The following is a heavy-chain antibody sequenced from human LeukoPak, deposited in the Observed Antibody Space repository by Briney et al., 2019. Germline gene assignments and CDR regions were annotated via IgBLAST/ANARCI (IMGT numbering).Heavy chain of an antibody. CDR3: ARTTEAHSWRTRYYDYYMDV. CDR1: GFSISNNDYF. D-gene: IGHD6-13*01. V-gene: IGHV4-39*07. Sequence: SETLSLTCTVSGFSISNNDYFWGWIRQPPGKGLEWIGRISYSETTQFNPYLKSRVTISVDTSMNQFSLKLSSVTAADTAVYYCARTTEAHSWRTRYYDYYMDVWAKGPRSPSL. CDR2: ISYSETT. J-gene: IGHJ6*03.